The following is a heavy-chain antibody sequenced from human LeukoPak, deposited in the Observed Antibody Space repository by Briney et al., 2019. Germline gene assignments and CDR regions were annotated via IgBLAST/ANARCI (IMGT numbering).Heavy chain of an antibody. V-gene: IGHV6-1*01. Sequence: SQTLSLTCAISGDSVSSNNAAWNWIRQSPSRGPEWLGRTYYRSRWFTDYALSVKSRITINLDTSRNQFSLQLNSVSPEDTAVYYCVRGSALDIWGQGTMVTVSS. J-gene: IGHJ3*02. CDR3: VRGSALDI. CDR2: TYYRSRWFT. CDR1: GDSVSSNNAA.